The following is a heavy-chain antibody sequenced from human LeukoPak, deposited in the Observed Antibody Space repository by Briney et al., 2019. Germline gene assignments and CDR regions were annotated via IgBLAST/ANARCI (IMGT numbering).Heavy chain of an antibody. CDR1: GGSFSGYY. D-gene: IGHD2-2*01. CDR3: ARAAYCSSTSCYYNWFDP. V-gene: IGHV4-34*01. Sequence: SETLSLTCAVYGGSFSGYYWSWIRQPPGKGLEWIGEINHSGSTNYNPSLTSRVTISVDTSKNQFSLKLSSVTAADTAVYYCARAAYCSSTSCYYNWFDPWGQGTLVTVSS. CDR2: INHSGST. J-gene: IGHJ5*02.